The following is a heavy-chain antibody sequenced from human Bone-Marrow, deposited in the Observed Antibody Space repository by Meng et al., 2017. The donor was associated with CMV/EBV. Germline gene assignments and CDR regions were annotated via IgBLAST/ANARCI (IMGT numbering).Heavy chain of an antibody. CDR3: ARPYDFWSGFPPFY. J-gene: IGHJ4*02. CDR1: GFTFSDYY. Sequence: GESLKISCAASGFTFSDYYMNWVRQAPGKGLEWVSSISSSSTIYYADSVKGRFTISRDNAKNSLYLQMNSLRAEDTAVYYCARPYDFWSGFPPFYWGQGTLVTVSS. CDR2: ISSSSTI. D-gene: IGHD3-3*01. V-gene: IGHV3-69-1*01.